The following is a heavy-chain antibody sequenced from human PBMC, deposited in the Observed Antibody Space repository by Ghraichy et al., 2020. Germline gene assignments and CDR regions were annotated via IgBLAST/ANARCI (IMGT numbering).Heavy chain of an antibody. J-gene: IGHJ6*03. D-gene: IGHD6-19*01. Sequence: ASVKVSCKASGYTFTSYGISWVRQAPGQGLEWMGWISAYNGNTNYAQKLQGRVTMTTDTSTSTAYMELRSLRSDDTAVYYCARDRGSSGWYVGRVYYYYYYYMDVWGKGTTVTVSS. V-gene: IGHV1-18*01. CDR3: ARDRGSSGWYVGRVYYYYYYYMDV. CDR2: ISAYNGNT. CDR1: GYTFTSYG.